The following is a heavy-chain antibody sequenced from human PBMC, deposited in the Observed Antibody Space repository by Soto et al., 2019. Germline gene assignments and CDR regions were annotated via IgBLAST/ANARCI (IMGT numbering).Heavy chain of an antibody. Sequence: ASVKVSCKASGYTFTGYFIHWVRQAPGQGLEWKGYINPNGGATKYAPRFQGRVTMTSDTSIRTAYMDLSNLTSDDTAVSYCASRGGTILAPLPCGPGTLVTVYS. CDR3: ASRGGTILAPLP. D-gene: IGHD3-3*01. CDR1: GYTFTGYF. V-gene: IGHV1-2*02. J-gene: IGHJ5*02. CDR2: INPNGGAT.